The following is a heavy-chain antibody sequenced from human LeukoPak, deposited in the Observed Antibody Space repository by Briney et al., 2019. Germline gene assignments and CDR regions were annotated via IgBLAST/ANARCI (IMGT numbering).Heavy chain of an antibody. Sequence: PSETLSLTCTVSGGSISSGSYYWSWIRQPPGKGLEWIGSIYYSGSTYHNPSLKSRVTISVDTSKNQFSLKLSSVTAADTAVYYCARVEYSYGYFLYYYYMDVWGKGTTVTVSS. CDR3: ARVEYSYGYFLYYYYMDV. J-gene: IGHJ6*03. V-gene: IGHV4-39*07. CDR2: IYYSGST. CDR1: GGSISSGSYY. D-gene: IGHD5-18*01.